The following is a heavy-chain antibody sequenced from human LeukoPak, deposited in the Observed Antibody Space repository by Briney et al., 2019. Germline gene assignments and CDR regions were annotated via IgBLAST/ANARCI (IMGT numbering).Heavy chain of an antibody. CDR2: IYHSGST. D-gene: IGHD4-17*01. CDR3: ARDSYGDYYYYYYYMDV. V-gene: IGHV4-4*02. CDR1: GGSISSRNW. Sequence: SETLSLTCAVSGGSISSRNWWSWVRQPPGKGLEWIGEIYHSGSTNYNPSLKTRVTISVDKSKNQFSLKLSSVTAADTAVYYCARDSYGDYYYYYYYMDVWGKGTTVTISS. J-gene: IGHJ6*03.